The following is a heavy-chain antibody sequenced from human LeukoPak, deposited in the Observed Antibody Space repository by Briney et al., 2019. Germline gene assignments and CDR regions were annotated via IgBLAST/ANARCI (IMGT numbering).Heavy chain of an antibody. J-gene: IGHJ3*02. Sequence: GGSLRLSCAASGFTFSNAWMTWVRQAPGKGLEWVSSISSSSSYIYYADSVKGRFTISRDNAKNSLYLQMNSLRAEDTAVYYCARRSGSYSLDAFDIWGQGTMVTVSS. CDR2: ISSSSSYI. D-gene: IGHD1-26*01. V-gene: IGHV3-21*01. CDR1: GFTFSNAW. CDR3: ARRSGSYSLDAFDI.